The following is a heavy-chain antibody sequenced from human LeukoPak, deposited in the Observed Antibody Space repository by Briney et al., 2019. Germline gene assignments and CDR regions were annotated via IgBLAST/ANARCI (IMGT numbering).Heavy chain of an antibody. J-gene: IGHJ5*02. V-gene: IGHV1-69*01. CDR2: IIPIFGTA. CDR3: AREGVVVVPAAIVGYSQFDP. Sequence: SVKVSCKASGGTFSSYAISWVRQAPGQGLEWMGGIIPIFGTANYAQKFQGRVTITADESTSTAYMELSSLRSEDTAVYYCAREGVVVVPAAIVGYSQFDPWGQGTLVTVSS. CDR1: GGTFSSYA. D-gene: IGHD2-2*02.